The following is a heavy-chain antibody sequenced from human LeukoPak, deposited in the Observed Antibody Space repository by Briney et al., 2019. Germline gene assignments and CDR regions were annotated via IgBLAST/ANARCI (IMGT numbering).Heavy chain of an antibody. D-gene: IGHD3-22*01. CDR3: AKDWGITMIVVVISGLDY. V-gene: IGHV3-23*01. CDR1: GFTFSSYA. Sequence: GGSLRLSCAASGFTFSSYAMSWVRQAPGKGLEWVSAISGSGGSTYYADSVKGRFTISRDNSKNTPYLQMNSLRAEDTAVYYCAKDWGITMIVVVISGLDYWGQGTLVTVSS. CDR2: ISGSGGST. J-gene: IGHJ4*02.